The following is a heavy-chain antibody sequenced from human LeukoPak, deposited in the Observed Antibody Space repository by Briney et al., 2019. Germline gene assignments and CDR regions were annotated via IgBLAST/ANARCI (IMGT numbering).Heavy chain of an antibody. CDR1: GYTFTGYY. V-gene: IGHV1-2*02. Sequence: ASVKVSCKASGYTFTGYYMHWVRQAPGQGLEWMGWINPNSGGTNYAQKFQGRVTMTRDTSISTAYMELSRLRSDDTAVYYCARDRDVLRFLEWLIRDDAFDIWGQGTMVTVSS. CDR2: INPNSGGT. CDR3: ARDRDVLRFLEWLIRDDAFDI. D-gene: IGHD3-3*01. J-gene: IGHJ3*02.